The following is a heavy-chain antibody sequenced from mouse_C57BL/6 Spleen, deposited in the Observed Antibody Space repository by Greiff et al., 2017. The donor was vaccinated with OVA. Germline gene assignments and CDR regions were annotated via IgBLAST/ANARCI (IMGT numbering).Heavy chain of an antibody. CDR2: IYPSDSET. CDR3: AKNGYDGYFDV. J-gene: IGHJ1*03. D-gene: IGHD2-2*01. CDR1: GYTFTSYW. Sequence: QVQLQQPGAELVRPGSSVKLSCKASGYTFTSYWMDWVKQRPGQGLEWIGNIYPSDSETHYNQKFKDKATLTVDKSSSTAYMQLSSLTSEDSAGYYGAKNGYDGYFDVWGTGTTVTVSS. V-gene: IGHV1-61*01.